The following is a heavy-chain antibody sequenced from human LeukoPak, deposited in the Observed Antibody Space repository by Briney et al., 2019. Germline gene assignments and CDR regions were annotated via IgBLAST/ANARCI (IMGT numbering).Heavy chain of an antibody. V-gene: IGHV3-74*01. Sequence: PGGSLRLSCAASGFTFSSYWMHWVRQAPGKGLVWVSRINSDGSSTSYADSVKGRFTISRDNAKNTLYLQVNSLRAEDTAVYYCARYDFWSGYYYFDYWGQGTLVTVSS. J-gene: IGHJ4*02. CDR2: INSDGSST. D-gene: IGHD3-3*01. CDR1: GFTFSSYW. CDR3: ARYDFWSGYYYFDY.